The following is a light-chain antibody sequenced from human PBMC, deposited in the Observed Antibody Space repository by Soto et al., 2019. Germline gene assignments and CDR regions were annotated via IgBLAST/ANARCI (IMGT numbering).Light chain of an antibody. CDR3: QQYNNWPLT. J-gene: IGKJ4*01. CDR1: QSISTK. CDR2: GAS. Sequence: EILMTQSPVTLSVSPGERATLSCRASQSISTKLAWYQQNTGQAPRLLIYGASTRATGIPARLSGSGYETELTLTISSMKSEDFVVYYCQQYNNWPLTFGGGTKVDIK. V-gene: IGKV3-15*01.